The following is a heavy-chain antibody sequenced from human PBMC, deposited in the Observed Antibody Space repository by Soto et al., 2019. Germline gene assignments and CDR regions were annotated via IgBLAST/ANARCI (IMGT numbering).Heavy chain of an antibody. D-gene: IGHD3-16*01. J-gene: IGHJ4*02. Sequence: GGSLRLSCAASGFTFSSYAMSWVRQAPGKGLEWVSAISGSGGSTYYAVSVKGRFTISRDNSKNTLYLQMNSLRAEDTAVYYCAKVGSGPWQPDDWGQGTLVTVSS. CDR1: GFTFSSYA. CDR3: AKVGSGPWQPDD. CDR2: ISGSGGST. V-gene: IGHV3-23*01.